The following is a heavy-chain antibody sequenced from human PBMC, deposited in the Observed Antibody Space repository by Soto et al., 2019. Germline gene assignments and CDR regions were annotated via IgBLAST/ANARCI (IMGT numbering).Heavy chain of an antibody. CDR2: INPRGGST. D-gene: IGHD4-17*01. V-gene: IGHV1-46*01. CDR1: GDTFTTYY. CDR3: ARRYGASFDY. Sequence: ASVKVSCKVSGDTFTTYYIHWVRQAPGQGLEWMGLINPRGGSTSYVQKFQGRITMTRDTSTSTAYMEVSSLRSADTAVYYCARRYGASFDYWGQGTLVTVSS. J-gene: IGHJ4*02.